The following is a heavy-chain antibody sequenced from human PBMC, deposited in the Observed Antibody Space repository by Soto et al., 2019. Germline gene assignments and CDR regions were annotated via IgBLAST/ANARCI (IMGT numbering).Heavy chain of an antibody. D-gene: IGHD3-16*01. CDR1: GYTFTSYG. V-gene: IGHV1-18*01. Sequence: GASVKLSCKASGYTFTSYGSSWVRQAPGQGLEWMGWISAYNGNTNYAQKLQGRVTMTTDTSTSTAYMELRSLRSDDTAVYYCARGRMLKGRDAFDIWGQGTMVTVSS. CDR3: ARGRMLKGRDAFDI. J-gene: IGHJ3*02. CDR2: ISAYNGNT.